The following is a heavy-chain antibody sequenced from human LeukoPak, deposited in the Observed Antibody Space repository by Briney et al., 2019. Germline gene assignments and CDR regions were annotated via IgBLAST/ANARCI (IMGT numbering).Heavy chain of an antibody. V-gene: IGHV1-69*13. D-gene: IGHD2-15*01. J-gene: IGHJ4*02. CDR2: IIPIFGTA. CDR1: GGTFSSYA. Sequence: ASVKVSCKASGGTFSSYAISWVRQAPGQGLEWMGGIIPIFGTANYAQKFQGRVTITADESTSTAYMELSSLRSEDTAVYYCARSPQYCSGGSCYSGLYGFDYWGQGTLVTVSS. CDR3: ARSPQYCSGGSCYSGLYGFDY.